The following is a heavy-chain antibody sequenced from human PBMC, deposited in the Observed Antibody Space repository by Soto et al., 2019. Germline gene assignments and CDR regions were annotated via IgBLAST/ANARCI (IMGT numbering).Heavy chain of an antibody. CDR1: GFTFRSYA. J-gene: IGHJ4*02. Sequence: GGSLRLSCAASGFTFRSYAMSWVRQVPGKGLEWVSAISRNGDATYYADSVKGRFTISRDNSRNTLYLEMNSLRAEDTATYFCAKGGGYCSGGSCNVSPGSDWGQGTLVTVSS. CDR3: AKGGGYCSGGSCNVSPGSD. D-gene: IGHD2-15*01. V-gene: IGHV3-23*01. CDR2: ISRNGDAT.